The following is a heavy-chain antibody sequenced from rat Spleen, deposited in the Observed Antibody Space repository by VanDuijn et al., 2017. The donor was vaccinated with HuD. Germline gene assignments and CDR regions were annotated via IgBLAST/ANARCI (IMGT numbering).Heavy chain of an antibody. J-gene: IGHJ3*01. V-gene: IGHV5-58*01. CDR2: ISTDGTSV. Sequence: EVQLVETGGGLVQPGRSLKLSCVASGFTFSNYWMSWIRQAPVKGLEWVSSISTDGTSVYYLDSVKGRFTISRDNAENTVYLQMNSLRSEDTATYYCAVSSSWFAYWGQGTLVTVSS. D-gene: IGHD3-5*01. CDR1: GFTFSNYW. CDR3: AVSSSWFAY.